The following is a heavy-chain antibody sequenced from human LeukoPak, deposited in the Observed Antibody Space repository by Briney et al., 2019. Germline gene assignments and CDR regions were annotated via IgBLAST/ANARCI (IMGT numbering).Heavy chain of an antibody. V-gene: IGHV3-15*01. CDR2: IKSKTDGGTT. Sequence: GGSLRLSCAASGFTFSNAWMSWVRQAPGKGLEWVGRIKSKTDGGTTDYAAPVKGRFTISRDDSKNTLYLQMNSLKTEDTAVYYCTVYQDTYYYDSSGYYHYNWFDPWGQGTLVTVSS. CDR1: GFTFSNAW. D-gene: IGHD3-22*01. J-gene: IGHJ5*02. CDR3: TVYQDTYYYDSSGYYHYNWFDP.